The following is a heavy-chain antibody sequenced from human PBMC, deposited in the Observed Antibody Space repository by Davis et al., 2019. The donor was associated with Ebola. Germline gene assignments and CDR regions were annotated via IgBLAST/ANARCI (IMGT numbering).Heavy chain of an antibody. Sequence: GESLKISCAASGFTFSSYGMHWVRQAPGKGLEWVAVIWYDGSNKYYADSVKGRFTISRDNSKNTLYLQMNSLRAEETAVYYCARERAIVYFDYWGQGTLVTVSS. D-gene: IGHD1-26*01. V-gene: IGHV3-33*01. CDR1: GFTFSSYG. CDR2: IWYDGSNK. CDR3: ARERAIVYFDY. J-gene: IGHJ4*02.